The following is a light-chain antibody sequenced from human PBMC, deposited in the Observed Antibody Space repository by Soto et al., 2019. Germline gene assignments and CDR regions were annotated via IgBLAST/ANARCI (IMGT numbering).Light chain of an antibody. J-gene: IGLJ3*02. CDR1: SGSVSTSCY. Sequence: QTVVTPEPSFSVSPGRTVTLTCGLSSGSVSTSCYPSWYQQTPGQAPRTLIYSTNTRSSGVPDRFSGSILGNKAALTITGAQADDESDYYCVLYMGSGIWVFGGGTKLTVL. CDR2: STN. CDR3: VLYMGSGIWV. V-gene: IGLV8-61*01.